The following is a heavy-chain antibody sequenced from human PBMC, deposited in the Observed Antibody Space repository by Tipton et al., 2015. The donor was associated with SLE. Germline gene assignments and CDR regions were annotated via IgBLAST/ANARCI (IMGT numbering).Heavy chain of an antibody. Sequence: TLSLTCTVSGGSISNSDYFWGWVRQSPEKGLEWIGIIHYSGTTYYNPSLKSRVTISVDTSKNQFSLKLSSVTAADTAVYYCARHPDFWSGQRWFDPWGQGTLVTVSS. CDR3: ARHPDFWSGQRWFDP. J-gene: IGHJ5*02. CDR1: GGSISNSDYF. D-gene: IGHD3-3*01. CDR2: IHYSGTT. V-gene: IGHV4-39*01.